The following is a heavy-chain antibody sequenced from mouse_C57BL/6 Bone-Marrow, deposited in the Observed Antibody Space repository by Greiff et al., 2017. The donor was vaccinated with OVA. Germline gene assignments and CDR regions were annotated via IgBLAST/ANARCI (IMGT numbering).Heavy chain of an antibody. V-gene: IGHV5-2*01. CDR3: ASLYGNYEGFAY. Sequence: DVHLVESGGGLVQPGESLKLSCESNEYEFPSHDMSWVRKTPEKRLELVAAINSDGGSTYYPDTMERRFIISRDNTKKTLYLQMSSLRSEDTALYYCASLYGNYEGFAYWGQGTLVTVSA. CDR2: INSDGGST. D-gene: IGHD2-1*01. CDR1: EYEFPSHD. J-gene: IGHJ3*01.